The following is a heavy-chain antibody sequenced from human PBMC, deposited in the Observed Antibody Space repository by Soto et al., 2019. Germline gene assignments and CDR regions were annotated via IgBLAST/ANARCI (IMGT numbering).Heavy chain of an antibody. D-gene: IGHD3-22*01. CDR2: ISYDGSNK. CDR3: AKGSLNYDSSGYYPSFDY. V-gene: IGHV3-30*18. J-gene: IGHJ4*02. CDR1: GFTFSSYG. Sequence: AGGSLRLSCAASGFTFSSYGMHWVRQAPGKGLEWVAVISYDGSNKYYADSVKGRFTISRDNSKNTLYLQMNSLRAEDTAVYYCAKGSLNYDSSGYYPSFDYWGQGTLVTVSS.